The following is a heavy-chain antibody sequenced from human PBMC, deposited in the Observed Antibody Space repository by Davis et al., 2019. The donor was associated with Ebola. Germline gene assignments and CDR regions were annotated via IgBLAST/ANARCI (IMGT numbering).Heavy chain of an antibody. CDR2: ISYDGSNK. Sequence: GESLKISCAASGFTFSSYAMHWVRQAPGKGLEWVAVISYDGSNKYYADSVKGRFTISRDNSKNTLYLQMNSLRAEDTAVYYCAVLDWFDPWGQGTLVTVSS. J-gene: IGHJ5*02. CDR3: AVLDWFDP. CDR1: GFTFSSYA. V-gene: IGHV3-30-3*01.